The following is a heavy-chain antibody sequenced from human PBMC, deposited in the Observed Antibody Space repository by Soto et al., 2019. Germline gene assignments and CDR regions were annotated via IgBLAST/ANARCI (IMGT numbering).Heavy chain of an antibody. J-gene: IGHJ5*02. CDR2: INTGNGYT. D-gene: IGHD3-3*01. CDR3: ASRGYDFWSGLDP. V-gene: IGHV1-3*04. Sequence: ASVKVSCKASGYTFTAYGIHWVRQAPGKRLEWMGWINTGNGYTKYSQKFQGRVTITRDTSARTAYMELNSLRSEDTAVYYCASRGYDFWSGLDPWGQGTLVTVSS. CDR1: GYTFTAYG.